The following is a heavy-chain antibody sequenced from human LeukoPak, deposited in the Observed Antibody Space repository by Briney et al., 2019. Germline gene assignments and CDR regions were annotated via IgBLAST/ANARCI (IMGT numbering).Heavy chain of an antibody. CDR3: AKEVGATMLDY. D-gene: IGHD1-26*01. Sequence: AGGSLRLSCAASAFAFNKYNMIWVRQAPGKGLEWVSSISTSGTYIYYADSVKGRFTVSRDNAKNSLSLQMNSLRAEDTAVYYCAKEVGATMLDYWGQGTLVTVSS. V-gene: IGHV3-21*01. J-gene: IGHJ4*02. CDR1: AFAFNKYN. CDR2: ISTSGTYI.